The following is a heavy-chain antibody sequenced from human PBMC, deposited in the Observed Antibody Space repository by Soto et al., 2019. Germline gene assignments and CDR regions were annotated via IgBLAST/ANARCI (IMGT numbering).Heavy chain of an antibody. CDR1: GYSFISYW. CDR3: ARHASVAMALYGMDV. V-gene: IGHV5-51*01. CDR2: IYPGDSDT. J-gene: IGHJ6*02. D-gene: IGHD5-18*01. Sequence: PGESLTISCNGAGYSFISYWVGWVRQMTGKGLEWMGIIYPGDSDTRYSPSFQGQVTISADKSISTAYLQWSSLKASDTAMYYCARHASVAMALYGMDVWGQGTTVTVPS.